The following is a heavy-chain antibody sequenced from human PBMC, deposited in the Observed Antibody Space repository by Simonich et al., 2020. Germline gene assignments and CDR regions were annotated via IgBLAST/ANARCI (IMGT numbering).Heavy chain of an antibody. CDR2: MNANSGGT. V-gene: IGHV1-2*02. D-gene: IGHD2-8*02. CDR1: GYTFTGYY. Sequence: QVQLVQSGAEVKKPGASVKVSCKASGYTFTGYYMHWVRQAPGQGLEGMGWMNANSGGTNYAQKFQGRVTMTRDTSISTAYMELSRLRSDDTAVYYCARNGLVGILKAFDIWGQGTMVTVSS. CDR3: ARNGLVGILKAFDI. J-gene: IGHJ3*02.